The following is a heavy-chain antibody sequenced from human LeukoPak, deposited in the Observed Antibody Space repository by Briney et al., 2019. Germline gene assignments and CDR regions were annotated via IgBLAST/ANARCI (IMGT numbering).Heavy chain of an antibody. CDR1: GGSVSSSNW. J-gene: IGHJ4*02. D-gene: IGHD3-10*01. V-gene: IGHV4-4*02. CDR2: IYHSGTS. Sequence: SETLSLTCAVSGGSVSSSNWWSWVRQPPGKGLEWIGEIYHSGTSNYNPSLRNRVTISIDESKNHFSLNLFSVTAADTAVYYCARLYYYGSGTYYNPGVGYFDYWGQGTLLTVSS. CDR3: ARLYYYGSGTYYNPGVGYFDY.